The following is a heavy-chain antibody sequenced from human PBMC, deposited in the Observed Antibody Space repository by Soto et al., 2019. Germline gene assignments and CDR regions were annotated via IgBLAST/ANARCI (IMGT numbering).Heavy chain of an antibody. Sequence: ASVKVSCKASGYTFTSYGISWVRQAPGQGLEWMGWISAYNGNTNYAQKLQGRVTMTTDTSTSTAYMELRSLRSDDTAVYYCAREGETTVVTFYYYGMDVWGQGTTVTVSS. V-gene: IGHV1-18*01. CDR2: ISAYNGNT. D-gene: IGHD4-17*01. CDR1: GYTFTSYG. J-gene: IGHJ6*02. CDR3: AREGETTVVTFYYYGMDV.